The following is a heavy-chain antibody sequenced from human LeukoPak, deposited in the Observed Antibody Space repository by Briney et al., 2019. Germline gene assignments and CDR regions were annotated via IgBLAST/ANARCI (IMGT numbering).Heavy chain of an antibody. D-gene: IGHD3-10*01. J-gene: IGHJ4*02. V-gene: IGHV3-66*01. CDR3: AVIGTYGSGSYSDY. Sequence: GGSLRPSCAASGFTVSSNYMSWVRQAPGKGLEWVSVIYSGGSTYYADSVKGRFTISRDNSKNTLYLQMNSLRAEDTAVYYCAVIGTYGSGSYSDYWGQGTLVTVSS. CDR1: GFTVSSNY. CDR2: IYSGGST.